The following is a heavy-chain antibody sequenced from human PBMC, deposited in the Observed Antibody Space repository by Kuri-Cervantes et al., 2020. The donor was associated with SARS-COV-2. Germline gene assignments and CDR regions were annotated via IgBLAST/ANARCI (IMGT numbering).Heavy chain of an antibody. CDR1: GDSVSSNSAA. V-gene: IGHV6-1*01. J-gene: IGHJ3*02. D-gene: IGHD5-24*01. CDR2: TYYRSKWYN. CDR3: ARVWLAAFDI. Sequence: SETLSLTCAISGDSVSSNSAAWNWIRQSPSIGLEWLGRTYYRSKWYNDYAVSVKSRITINPDTSKNQFSLQLNSVTPEDTAVYYCARVWLAAFDIWGQGTTVTVSS.